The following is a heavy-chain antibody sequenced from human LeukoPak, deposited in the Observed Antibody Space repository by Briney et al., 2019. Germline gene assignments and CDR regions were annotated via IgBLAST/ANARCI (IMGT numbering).Heavy chain of an antibody. CDR2: INPSGGST. CDR1: GYTFTSYC. Sequence: ASVKVSCKASGYTFTSYCMHWVRQAPGQGLEWMGIINPSGGSTSYAQKFQGRVTMTRDTSTSTVYMELSSLRSEDTAVYYCARDPTYYDFWSGYYDYWGQGTLVTVSS. J-gene: IGHJ4*02. D-gene: IGHD3-3*01. CDR3: ARDPTYYDFWSGYYDY. V-gene: IGHV1-46*01.